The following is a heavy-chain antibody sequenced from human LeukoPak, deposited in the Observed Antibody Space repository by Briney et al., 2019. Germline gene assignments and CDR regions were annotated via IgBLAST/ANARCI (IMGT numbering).Heavy chain of an antibody. Sequence: GASVKVSCKASGYTFTSYGISWVRQAPGQGLEWMGWISAYNGNTNYAQKLQGRVTMTTDTSTSTAYMELRSLRSDDTAVYYCARGFGELIPSVVFDYWGQGTLVTVSS. J-gene: IGHJ4*02. D-gene: IGHD3-10*01. V-gene: IGHV1-18*01. CDR3: ARGFGELIPSVVFDY. CDR1: GYTFTSYG. CDR2: ISAYNGNT.